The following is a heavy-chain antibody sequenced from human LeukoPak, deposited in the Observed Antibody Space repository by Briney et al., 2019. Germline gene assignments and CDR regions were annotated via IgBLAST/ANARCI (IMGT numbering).Heavy chain of an antibody. CDR2: IIPIFGTA. V-gene: IGHV1-69*05. Sequence: SVKVSCKASGGTFSSYAISWVRQAPGQGLEWMGRIIPIFGTANYAQKFQGRVTITTDESTSTAYMELSSLRSEATAVYYCARDYMVRGVNTIIPYYYYSMDVWGKGTTVTVSS. CDR3: ARDYMVRGVNTIIPYYYYSMDV. CDR1: GGTFSSYA. J-gene: IGHJ6*03. D-gene: IGHD3-10*01.